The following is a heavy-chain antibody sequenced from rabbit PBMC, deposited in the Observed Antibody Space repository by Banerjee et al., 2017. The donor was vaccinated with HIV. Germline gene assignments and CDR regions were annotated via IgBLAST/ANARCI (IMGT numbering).Heavy chain of an antibody. CDR1: GFSFSSNA. D-gene: IGHD4-2*01. Sequence: QSLEESGGDLVKPGASLTLTCTVSGFSFSSNAMCWVRQAPGKRPEWIACIHTGGSGVTDYASWAKGRFTGSKTSSTTVTLQMTSLTAADTATYFCARGAGIHYADLWGPGTLVTVS. V-gene: IGHV1S40*01. J-gene: IGHJ6*01. CDR3: ARGAGIHYADL. CDR2: IHTGGSGVT.